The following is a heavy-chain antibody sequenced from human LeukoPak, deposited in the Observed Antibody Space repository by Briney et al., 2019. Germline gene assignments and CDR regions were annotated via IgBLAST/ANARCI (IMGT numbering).Heavy chain of an antibody. Sequence: GGSLRLSCGGSGFTFNDARMSWVRQAPGKGLEWVGRIKDNGAGGTTDFAAPVEGRFTISRDDSKSTLYMDMNSLKTEDTAVYYCATTRRGDGIGYWGQGTLVTVSS. V-gene: IGHV3-15*01. CDR1: GFTFNDAR. CDR3: ATTRRGDGIGY. J-gene: IGHJ4*02. D-gene: IGHD2-21*02. CDR2: IKDNGAGGTT.